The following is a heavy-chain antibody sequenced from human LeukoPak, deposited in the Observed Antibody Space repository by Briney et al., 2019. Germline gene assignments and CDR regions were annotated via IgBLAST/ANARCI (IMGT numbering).Heavy chain of an antibody. D-gene: IGHD3-22*01. CDR2: ISGSGGST. V-gene: IGHV3-23*01. CDR1: GFTFSSYA. J-gene: IGHJ6*03. CDR3: AKAGYDSSGYYLYYYYYYMDV. Sequence: GGSLRLSCAASGFTFSSYAMSWVRQAPGKGLEWVSAISGSGGSTYYADSVKGRFTISRDNSKNTLYLQMNSLRAEDTAVYCCAKAGYDSSGYYLYYYYYYMDVWGKGTTVTVSS.